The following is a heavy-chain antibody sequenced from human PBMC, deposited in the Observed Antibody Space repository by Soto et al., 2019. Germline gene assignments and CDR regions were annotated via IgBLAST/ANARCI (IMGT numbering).Heavy chain of an antibody. V-gene: IGHV3-23*01. CDR1: GFTFSSYA. J-gene: IGHJ3*02. Sequence: VQLLESGGGLVQPGGSLRLSCAASGFTFSSYAMSWVRQAPGKGLEWVSAISGSGGSTYYADSVKGRFTISRDNSKNTLYLQMNSLRAEDTAVYYCAKGRRGSYFRPDAFDIWGQGTMVTVSS. D-gene: IGHD1-26*01. CDR3: AKGRRGSYFRPDAFDI. CDR2: ISGSGGST.